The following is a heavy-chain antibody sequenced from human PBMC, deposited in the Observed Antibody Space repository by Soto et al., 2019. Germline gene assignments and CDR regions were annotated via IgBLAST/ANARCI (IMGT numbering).Heavy chain of an antibody. V-gene: IGHV1-2*04. Sequence: QVPLVQSGAEVKKPGASVKVSCKASGYTFTGYYMHWVRQAPGQGLEWMGWINPNSGGTNYAQKFQGWVTMTRDTSISTAYMELSRLRSDDTAVYYCARDRDYYDSSGPFDYWGQGTLVTVSS. J-gene: IGHJ4*02. CDR3: ARDRDYYDSSGPFDY. CDR2: INPNSGGT. CDR1: GYTFTGYY. D-gene: IGHD3-22*01.